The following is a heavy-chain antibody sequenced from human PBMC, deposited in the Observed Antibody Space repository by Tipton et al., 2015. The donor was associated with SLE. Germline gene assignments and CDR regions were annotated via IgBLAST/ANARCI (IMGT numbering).Heavy chain of an antibody. D-gene: IGHD4-23*01. CDR3: ARGSSGKDAIDI. CDR1: GGSISSYY. V-gene: IGHV4-59*01. Sequence: TLSLTCTVSGGSISSYYWGWIRQPPGKGLEWIGYIYYSGSTTYNPALRSRVTISVDTSKNQFSLKLTSVTAADTAVYYCARGSSGKDAIDIWGQGTMVTVSS. J-gene: IGHJ3*02. CDR2: IYYSGST.